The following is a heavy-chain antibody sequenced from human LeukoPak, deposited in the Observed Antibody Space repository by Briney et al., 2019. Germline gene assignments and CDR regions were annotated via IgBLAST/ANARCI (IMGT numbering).Heavy chain of an antibody. Sequence: GGSLRLSCAASGFTFSSYWMSWVRRAPGKGLEWVANIKQDGSEKYYVDSVKGRFTISRDNAKNSLYLQMNSLRAEDTAVYYCARVFGYYYYGMDVWGQGTTVTVSS. D-gene: IGHD3-16*01. CDR3: ARVFGYYYYGMDV. J-gene: IGHJ6*02. CDR2: IKQDGSEK. CDR1: GFTFSSYW. V-gene: IGHV3-7*01.